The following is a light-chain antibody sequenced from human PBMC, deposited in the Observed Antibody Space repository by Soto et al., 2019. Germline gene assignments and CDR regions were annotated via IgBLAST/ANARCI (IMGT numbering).Light chain of an antibody. V-gene: IGKV1-5*03. CDR2: KAS. J-gene: IGKJ2*01. Sequence: DIQMTQSPSTLSVSVGDRVTITCRASQSISSWLAWYQQKPGKAPKLLIYKASSLESGVPSRFSGSGSGTEFTLTISSLQPDDFATYYCQQYNSYSRMYTFGQGTKLEIK. CDR3: QQYNSYSRMYT. CDR1: QSISSW.